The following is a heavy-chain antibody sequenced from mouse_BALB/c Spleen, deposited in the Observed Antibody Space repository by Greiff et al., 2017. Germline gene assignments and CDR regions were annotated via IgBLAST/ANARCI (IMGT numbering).Heavy chain of an antibody. CDR2: ISYSGST. D-gene: IGHD1-1*01. Sequence: EVKLMESGPGLVKPSQSLSLTCTVTGYSITSDYAWNWIRQFPGNKLEWMGYISYSGSTRYNPSLKSRISITRDTSKNQFFLQLNSVTTEDTATYYCARHYYGSSPFAYWGQGTLVTVSA. J-gene: IGHJ3*01. CDR3: ARHYYGSSPFAY. V-gene: IGHV3-2*02. CDR1: GYSITSDYA.